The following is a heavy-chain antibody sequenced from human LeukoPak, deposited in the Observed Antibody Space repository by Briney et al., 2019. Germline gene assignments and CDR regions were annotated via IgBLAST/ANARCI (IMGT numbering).Heavy chain of an antibody. D-gene: IGHD2-15*01. CDR1: GLTFSSYW. V-gene: IGHV3-7*03. CDR3: ARDCPRGDYYYYYGMGV. J-gene: IGHJ6*02. CDR2: IKQDGSEK. Sequence: GGSLRLSCAASGLTFSSYWMSWVRQAPGKGLEWVANIKQDGSEKYYVDSVKGRFTISRENAKNSLYLQMNRLRAEDTAVYYCARDCPRGDYYYYYGMGVWGQGTTVTVSS.